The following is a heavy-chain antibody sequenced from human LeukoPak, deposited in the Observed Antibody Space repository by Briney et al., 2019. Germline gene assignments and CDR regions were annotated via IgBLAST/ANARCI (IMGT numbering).Heavy chain of an antibody. CDR2: INSDGRTT. V-gene: IGHV3-74*01. CDR3: GSPRTFSGRNVLDM. D-gene: IGHD3-10*02. J-gene: IGHJ3*02. CDR1: GFTFSTYW. Sequence: GGSLRLSCAAAGFTFSTYWMHWVRQVPGKGLVWVSRINSDGRTTGYADSVKGRFTISRDNAKNTLYLQMNSLRVEDTAVYYCGSPRTFSGRNVLDMWGQGTMVTVSS.